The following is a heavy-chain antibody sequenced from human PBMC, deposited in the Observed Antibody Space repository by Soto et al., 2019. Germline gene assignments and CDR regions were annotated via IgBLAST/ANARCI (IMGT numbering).Heavy chain of an antibody. J-gene: IGHJ5*01. CDR1: CGSFRGYY. V-gene: IGHV4-34*01. CDR3: AKDYRGNHWIDF. Sequence: SETLSLTCAVYCGSFRGYYWRWIRQPPGKGLEWIGEINHSGSTNYNPSLKSRVTMSVDTSKNQFSLKLSSVTAADAAFYYCAKDYRGNHWIDFWGLGTLVTVSS. CDR2: INHSGST. D-gene: IGHD2-21*01.